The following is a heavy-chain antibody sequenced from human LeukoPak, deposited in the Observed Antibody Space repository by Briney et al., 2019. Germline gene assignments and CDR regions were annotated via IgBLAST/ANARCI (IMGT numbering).Heavy chain of an antibody. D-gene: IGHD4-17*01. Sequence: ASVKVSCKASGYTFTSYAMNWVRQAPGQGLEWMGWINTNTGNPTYAQGFTGRFVFSLDTSVSTVYLQISSLKAEDTAVYYCARDRSPRGDYRETYCGMDVWGQGTTVTVSS. V-gene: IGHV7-4-1*02. CDR1: GYTFTSYA. CDR2: INTNTGNP. CDR3: ARDRSPRGDYRETYCGMDV. J-gene: IGHJ6*02.